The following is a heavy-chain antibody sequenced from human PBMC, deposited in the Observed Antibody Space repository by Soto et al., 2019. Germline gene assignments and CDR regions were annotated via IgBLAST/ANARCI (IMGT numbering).Heavy chain of an antibody. CDR2: ISYDGSNK. V-gene: IGHV3-30*18. CDR3: AKVADSSGYALDY. CDR1: GFTFSSYA. J-gene: IGHJ4*02. Sequence: GGSLRLSCAASGFTFSSYAMSWVRQAPGKGLEWVAVISYDGSNKYYADSVKGRFTISRDNSKNTLYLQMNSLRAKDTAVYYCAKVADSSGYALDYWGQGTLVTVSS. D-gene: IGHD3-22*01.